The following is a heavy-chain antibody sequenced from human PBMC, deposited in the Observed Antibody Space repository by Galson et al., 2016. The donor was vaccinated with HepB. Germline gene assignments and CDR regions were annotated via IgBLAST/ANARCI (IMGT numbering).Heavy chain of an antibody. V-gene: IGHV1-8*01. CDR2: MNPKSGNT. Sequence: SVKVSCKASGYTFTSYDINWVRQATGQGPEWMGWMNPKSGNTGHAQKFRGRVTMSRNISISTAYMELSSLRSDDTAVYYCARYCSSNKCPRGWFDPWGQGTLVTVSS. D-gene: IGHD6-13*01. J-gene: IGHJ5*02. CDR1: GYTFTSYD. CDR3: ARYCSSNKCPRGWFDP.